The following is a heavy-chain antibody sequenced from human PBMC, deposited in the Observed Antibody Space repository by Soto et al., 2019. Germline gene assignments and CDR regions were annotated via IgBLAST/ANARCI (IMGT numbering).Heavy chain of an antibody. V-gene: IGHV4-61*08. D-gene: IGHD3-16*01. CDR2: IYYIGST. CDR1: GGSVTSGDFF. CDR3: ARGPVETSMIYWFDP. Sequence: SETLSLTCTVSGGSVTSGDFFWTWLRQPPGKGLEWIGHIYYIGSTNYSPSLNSRVTISLDTSKNQFSLRLNSVTTADTAVYFCARGPVETSMIYWFDPWGQRTLVTVPS. J-gene: IGHJ5*02.